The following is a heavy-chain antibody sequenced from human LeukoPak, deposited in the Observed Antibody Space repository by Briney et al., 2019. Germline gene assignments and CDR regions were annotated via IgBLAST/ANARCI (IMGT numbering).Heavy chain of an antibody. CDR2: IYSGGST. CDR1: GFTVSSNY. CDR3: AKNSGYDNTLFDY. V-gene: IGHV3-53*01. D-gene: IGHD5-12*01. J-gene: IGHJ4*02. Sequence: PGRSLRLSCAASGFTVSSNYMSWVRQAPGKGLERVSVIYSGGSTYYADSVKGRFTISRDNSKNTLYLQINSLRAEDTAVYYCAKNSGYDNTLFDYWGQGTLVTVSS.